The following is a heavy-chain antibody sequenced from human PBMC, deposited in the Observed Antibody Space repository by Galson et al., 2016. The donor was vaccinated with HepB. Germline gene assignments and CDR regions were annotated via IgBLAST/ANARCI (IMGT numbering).Heavy chain of an antibody. D-gene: IGHD1-14*01. J-gene: IGHJ4*02. V-gene: IGHV4-39*01. CDR3: ASHGIKLQRINYFDY. CDR1: GGSISSSSYY. Sequence: ETLSLTCTVSGGSISSSSYYWGWIRQPPGKGLEWIGSIYYSGSTYYNPSLKSRVTISVDTSKNQFSLKLNSVTAADTAVYYWASHGIKLQRINYFDYWGQGTLVTVSS. CDR2: IYYSGST.